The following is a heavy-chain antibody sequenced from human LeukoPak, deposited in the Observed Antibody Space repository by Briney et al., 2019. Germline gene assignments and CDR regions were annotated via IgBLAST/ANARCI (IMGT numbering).Heavy chain of an antibody. D-gene: IGHD5-12*01. CDR1: GFTFEDYG. J-gene: IGHJ4*02. CDR3: ARSIDSGYDSFDY. CDR2: LNWNGGST. V-gene: IGHV3-20*04. Sequence: GGSLRLSCAASGFTFEDYGMTWVRQAPGKGLEWVAGLNWNGGSTSYADSVKGRFTISRDNAKNSLYLQMNSLRAEDTAFYFCARSIDSGYDSFDYWGQGTLVTVSS.